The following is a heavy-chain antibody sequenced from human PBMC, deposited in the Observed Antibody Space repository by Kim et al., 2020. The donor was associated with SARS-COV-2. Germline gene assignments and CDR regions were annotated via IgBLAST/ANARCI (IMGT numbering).Heavy chain of an antibody. D-gene: IGHD1-26*01. Sequence: RYSPSLKSRLTITKDTSKNQVVLTMTNMDPVDTATYYCAHRRELLHWFDPWGQGTLVTVSS. CDR3: AHRRELLHWFDP. J-gene: IGHJ5*02. V-gene: IGHV2-5*01.